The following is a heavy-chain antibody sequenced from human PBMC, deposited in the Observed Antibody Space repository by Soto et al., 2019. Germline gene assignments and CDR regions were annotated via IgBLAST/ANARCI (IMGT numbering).Heavy chain of an antibody. D-gene: IGHD1-1*01. CDR2: ISYDGSFV. J-gene: IGHJ6*02. CDR3: AKERGRNRNFAMDV. CDR1: GLTFSDYG. Sequence: GGSLRLSCVVSGLTFSDYGFHWVRQAPGKGLDWVAAISYDGSFVYYADSVRGRFTISRDNSRNTLDLQMNTLRHEDTAVYYCAKERGRNRNFAMDVWGQGTSVTV. V-gene: IGHV3-30*18.